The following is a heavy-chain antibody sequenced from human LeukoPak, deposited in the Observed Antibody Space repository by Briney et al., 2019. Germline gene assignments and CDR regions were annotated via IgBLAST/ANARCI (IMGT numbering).Heavy chain of an antibody. CDR3: ARTPLAGAFDI. CDR2: IYYSGST. CDR1: GGSISSGGYY. J-gene: IGHJ3*02. Sequence: SETLSLTCTVSGGSISSGGYYWSWIRQHPGKGLEWIGYIYYSGSTYYNPSLKSRVTISVDTSKNQFSLKLSSVTAADTAVYYCARTPLAGAFDIWAQGTMVTVSS. D-gene: IGHD2-15*01. V-gene: IGHV4-31*03.